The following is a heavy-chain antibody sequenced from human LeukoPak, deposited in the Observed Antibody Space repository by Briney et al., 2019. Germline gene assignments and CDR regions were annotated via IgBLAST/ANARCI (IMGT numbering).Heavy chain of an antibody. J-gene: IGHJ6*02. D-gene: IGHD2-2*01. CDR1: GFTFDDYT. V-gene: IGHV3-43*01. CDR2: ISWDGGST. Sequence: PGGSLRLSCAASGFTFDDYTMHWVRQAPGKGLEWVSLISWDGGSTYYADSVKGRFTISRDNAKNSLYLQMNSLRAEDTAVYYCARVGSYCSSTSCYGQLYYYYGMDVWGQGTTVTVSS. CDR3: ARVGSYCSSTSCYGQLYYYYGMDV.